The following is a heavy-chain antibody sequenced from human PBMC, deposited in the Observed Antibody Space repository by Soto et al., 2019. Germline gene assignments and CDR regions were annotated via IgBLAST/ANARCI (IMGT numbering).Heavy chain of an antibody. V-gene: IGHV3-30-3*01. CDR1: GFTFSSYA. CDR2: ISYDGSNK. CDR3: ARDLSAAAEDFDY. J-gene: IGHJ4*02. Sequence: QVQLVESGGGVVQPGRSLRLSCAASGFTFSSYAMHWVRQAPGKGLEWVAVISYDGSNKYYADSVKGRFTISRDNSKNAQYLQMSSLRAEDTAVYYCARDLSAAAEDFDYWGQGTLVTVSS. D-gene: IGHD6-13*01.